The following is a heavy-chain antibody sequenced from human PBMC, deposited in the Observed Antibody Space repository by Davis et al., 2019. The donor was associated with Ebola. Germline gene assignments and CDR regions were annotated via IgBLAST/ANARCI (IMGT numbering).Heavy chain of an antibody. CDR1: GFIVSSDY. Sequence: PGGSLRLSCAASGFIVSSDYMSWVRQAPGKGLEWVSIIYSGGSRYYADSVKGRFIVSRDNSKNTVFLQVNSLRAEDTAVYYCARHHGDHLSYLDWWGQGTLVTVSS. J-gene: IGHJ4*02. D-gene: IGHD2-21*02. CDR3: ARHHGDHLSYLDW. V-gene: IGHV3-53*01. CDR2: IYSGGSR.